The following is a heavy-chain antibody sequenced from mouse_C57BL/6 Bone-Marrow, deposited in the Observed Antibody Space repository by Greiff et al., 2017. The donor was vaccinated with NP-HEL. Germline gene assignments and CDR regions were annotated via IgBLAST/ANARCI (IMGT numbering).Heavy chain of an antibody. Sequence: EVHLVESGGDLVKPGGSLKLSCAASGFTFSSYGMSWVRQTPDKRLEWVATFSSGGSYTYYPDSVKGRFTISRDNAKNTLYLQMSSLKSEDTAMYYCARYDGYEYWGQGTTLTVSS. D-gene: IGHD2-3*01. CDR3: ARYDGYEY. CDR2: FSSGGSYT. V-gene: IGHV5-6*01. CDR1: GFTFSSYG. J-gene: IGHJ2*01.